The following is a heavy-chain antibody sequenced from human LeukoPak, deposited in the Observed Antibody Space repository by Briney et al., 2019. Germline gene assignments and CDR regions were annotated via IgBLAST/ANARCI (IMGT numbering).Heavy chain of an antibody. Sequence: GGSLRLSCAASGFTFSSYEMNWVRQAPGKGLEWVSAISGSGGSTYYADSVKGRFTISRDNSKNTLYLQMNSLRAEDTAVYYCAKDLAYCGGDCYPSLDYWGQGTLVTVSS. CDR1: GFTFSSYE. D-gene: IGHD2-21*02. CDR3: AKDLAYCGGDCYPSLDY. J-gene: IGHJ4*02. CDR2: ISGSGGST. V-gene: IGHV3-23*01.